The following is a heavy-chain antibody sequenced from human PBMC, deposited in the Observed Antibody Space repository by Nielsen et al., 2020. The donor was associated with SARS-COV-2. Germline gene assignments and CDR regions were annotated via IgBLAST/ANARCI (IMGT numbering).Heavy chain of an antibody. Sequence: GGSLRLSCAASGFTFSSYGMHWVRQAPGKGLEWVAVISYDGSNKYYADSVKGRFTISRDNSKNTLYLQMNSLRAEDTAVYYCAKAVVPAAIYRKEFDSWGQGTLVTVSS. V-gene: IGHV3-33*05. CDR2: ISYDGSNK. CDR3: AKAVVPAAIYRKEFDS. D-gene: IGHD2-2*01. J-gene: IGHJ4*02. CDR1: GFTFSSYG.